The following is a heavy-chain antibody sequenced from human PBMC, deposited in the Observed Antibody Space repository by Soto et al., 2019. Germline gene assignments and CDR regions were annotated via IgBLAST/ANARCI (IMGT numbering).Heavy chain of an antibody. CDR1: GFTFSSYA. Sequence: GGSLRLSCAASGFTFSSYAMSWVRQAPGKGLEWVSAISGSGGSTYYADSVKGRFTISRDNSKNTLYLQMNSLRDEDTAVYYCAKDLGYSGYDSPLFDYWGQGTLVTVSS. D-gene: IGHD5-12*01. CDR3: AKDLGYSGYDSPLFDY. V-gene: IGHV3-23*01. CDR2: ISGSGGST. J-gene: IGHJ4*02.